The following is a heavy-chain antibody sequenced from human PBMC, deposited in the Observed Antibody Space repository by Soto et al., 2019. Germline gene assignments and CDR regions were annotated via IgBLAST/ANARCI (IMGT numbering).Heavy chain of an antibody. D-gene: IGHD3-3*01. CDR2: ISGSGGST. J-gene: IGHJ2*01. V-gene: IGHV3-23*01. Sequence: EVQLLESGGGLVQPGGSLRLSCAASGFTFSSYAMSWVRQAPGKGLEWVSAISGSGGSTYYADSVKGRFTISRYNSKNTLYLQMNSLRAEDTAVYYCAKAGGYYDFWSGYYSGPNDWYFDLWGRGTLVTVSS. CDR3: AKAGGYYDFWSGYYSGPNDWYFDL. CDR1: GFTFSSYA.